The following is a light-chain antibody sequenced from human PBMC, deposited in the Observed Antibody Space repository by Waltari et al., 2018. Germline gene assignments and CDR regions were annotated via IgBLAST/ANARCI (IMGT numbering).Light chain of an antibody. Sequence: SVLYSSDNKNYLAWYRQKPGQPPKLLIYWAATRESGVPDRFSGSGSGTDFTLTISSLQAEDVAVFYCQQYYSSPHTFGQGTKLEIK. J-gene: IGKJ2*01. CDR3: QQYYSSPHT. CDR1: SVLYSSDNKNY. CDR2: WAA. V-gene: IGKV4-1*01.